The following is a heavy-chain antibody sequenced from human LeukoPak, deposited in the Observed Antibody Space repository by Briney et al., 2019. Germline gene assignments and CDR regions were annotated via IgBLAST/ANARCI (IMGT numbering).Heavy chain of an antibody. CDR2: IHPSDSET. Sequence: NRGESLKISCQGSGYSFSDYWITWVRQMPGKGLQWMGRIHPSDSETNYSPSFQGLVTFSAAKSISTAYLQWSSLKASDTAMYFCARHYYNDNTLFDYWGHGTLVTVSS. CDR1: GYSFSDYW. D-gene: IGHD3-22*01. J-gene: IGHJ4*01. V-gene: IGHV5-10-1*01. CDR3: ARHYYNDNTLFDY.